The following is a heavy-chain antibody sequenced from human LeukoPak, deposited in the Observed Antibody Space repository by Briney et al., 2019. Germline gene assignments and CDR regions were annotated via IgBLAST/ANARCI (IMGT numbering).Heavy chain of an antibody. D-gene: IGHD5-12*01. CDR2: ISSSSSNI. Sequence: GGSLRLSCAASGFTFSSYSMNWVRQAPGKGLEWVSYISSSSSNIYYADSVKGRFTISRDNAKNSLYLQMNSLRAEDTAVYYCARDHDLGAIDFDYWGQGTLVTVSS. J-gene: IGHJ4*02. CDR3: ARDHDLGAIDFDY. CDR1: GFTFSSYS. V-gene: IGHV3-48*04.